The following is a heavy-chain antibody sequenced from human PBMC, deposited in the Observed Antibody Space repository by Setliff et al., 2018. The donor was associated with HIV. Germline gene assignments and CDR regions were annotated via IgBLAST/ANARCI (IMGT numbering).Heavy chain of an antibody. V-gene: IGHV4-59*11. Sequence: PSETLSLTCTVSGGSINSHYWSWIRQPPGKGLEYIGYIYFTGITNYNPSLQSRVTISIDTTKKQLFLRVRSVTAADTAVYYCARGGYSSKWYSWFDPWGQGTLVTVLL. CDR3: ARGGYSSKWYSWFDP. J-gene: IGHJ5*01. CDR1: GGSINSHY. CDR2: IYFTGIT. D-gene: IGHD2-2*01.